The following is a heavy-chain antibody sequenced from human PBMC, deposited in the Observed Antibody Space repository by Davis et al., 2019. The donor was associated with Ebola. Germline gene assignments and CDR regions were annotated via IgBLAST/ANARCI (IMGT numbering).Heavy chain of an antibody. CDR2: INHSGST. CDR3: ARVKPTVNLRLDD. J-gene: IGHJ4*02. V-gene: IGHV4-34*01. CDR1: GCSFSGYY. Sequence: SETLSLTCAAYGCSFSGYYWSWIRQPPGKGLEWIGEINHSGSTNYNPSLKSRVTISVDTSKNQFSLKLSAVTAADTAVYYCARVKPTVNLRLDDWGQGTLVTVSS. D-gene: IGHD4-11*01.